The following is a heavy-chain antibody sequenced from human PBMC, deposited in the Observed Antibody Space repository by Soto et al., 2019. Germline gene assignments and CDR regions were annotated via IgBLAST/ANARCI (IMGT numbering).Heavy chain of an antibody. CDR2: ISYDGSNK. Sequence: GGSLRLSCAASGFTFSSYGMHWVRQAPGKGLEWVAVISYDGSNKYYADSVKGRFTISRDNSKNTLYLQMNSLRAEDTAVYYCAKHAYNDYIWGSYDFYFDYWGQGTLVTVSS. CDR3: AKHAYNDYIWGSYDFYFDY. D-gene: IGHD3-16*01. CDR1: GFTFSSYG. V-gene: IGHV3-30*18. J-gene: IGHJ4*02.